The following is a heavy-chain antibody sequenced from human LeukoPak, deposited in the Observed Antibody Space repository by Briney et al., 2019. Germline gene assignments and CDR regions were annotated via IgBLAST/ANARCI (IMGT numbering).Heavy chain of an antibody. CDR2: IYYSGST. J-gene: IGHJ4*02. Sequence: SETLSLTCTVSGGSISSGDYYWSWIRQPPGKGLEWNGYIYYSGSTYYNPSLKSRVTISVDTSKNQFSLKLSSVTAADTAVYYCARDRPLFTMVRGVRARYYFDYWGQGTLVTVSS. V-gene: IGHV4-30-4*01. D-gene: IGHD3-10*01. CDR1: GGSISSGDYY. CDR3: ARDRPLFTMVRGVRARYYFDY.